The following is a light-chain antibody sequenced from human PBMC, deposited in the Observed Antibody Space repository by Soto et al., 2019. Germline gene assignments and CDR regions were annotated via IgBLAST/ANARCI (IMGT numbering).Light chain of an antibody. V-gene: IGLV1-47*01. CDR2: RNS. CDR3: AAWDDSLSGYEV. Sequence: QSVLTQPPSASGPPGQRVTISCSGSSSNMGRNYVYWYQQIPGKAPKLLMYRNSQRPSGVPDRFSGSKSGTSASLAISGLRSEDEADYYCAAWDDSLSGYEVFGGGTNLTVL. CDR1: SSNMGRNY. J-gene: IGLJ2*01.